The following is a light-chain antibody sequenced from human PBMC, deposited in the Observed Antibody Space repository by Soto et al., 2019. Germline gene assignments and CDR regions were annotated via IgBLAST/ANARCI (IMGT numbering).Light chain of an antibody. CDR2: EVS. V-gene: IGLV2-8*01. J-gene: IGLJ2*01. Sequence: QSVLTQPPSASGSPGQSVTISCTGTKSDIGVYDFVSWYQQFPGKAPKLMIYEVSNRPSGVSDRFSGSKSGNTASLIISGLRPEDEADYYCSSQTASATVLFGGGTKLTVL. CDR1: KSDIGVYDF. CDR3: SSQTASATVL.